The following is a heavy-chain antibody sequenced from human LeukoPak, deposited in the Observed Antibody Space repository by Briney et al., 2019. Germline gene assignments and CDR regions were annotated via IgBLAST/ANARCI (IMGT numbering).Heavy chain of an antibody. Sequence: PSETLSLTCTVSGGSISSYYWSWIRQPPGKGLEWIGYIYYSGSTNYNPSLKSRVTISVDTSKNQFSLKLSSVTAADTAVYYCARELEYSSSPQAFDIWGQGTMVTVSS. CDR3: ARELEYSSSPQAFDI. D-gene: IGHD6-6*01. J-gene: IGHJ3*02. V-gene: IGHV4-59*01. CDR2: IYYSGST. CDR1: GGSISSYY.